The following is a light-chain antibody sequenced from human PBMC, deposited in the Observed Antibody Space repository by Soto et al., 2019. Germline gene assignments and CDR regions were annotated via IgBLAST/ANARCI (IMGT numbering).Light chain of an antibody. J-gene: IGKJ4*01. CDR3: QQYGSSPGST. V-gene: IGKV3-20*01. Sequence: EIVLTQSPGTLSLSPGERATLSCRASQSVSSNYLAWYQQKPGQAPRLLIYGTSFRATGIPDRFGGSGSGTDLTLTISRLEPEDFAVYYCQQYGSSPGSTFGGGTKVEIK. CDR2: GTS. CDR1: QSVSSNY.